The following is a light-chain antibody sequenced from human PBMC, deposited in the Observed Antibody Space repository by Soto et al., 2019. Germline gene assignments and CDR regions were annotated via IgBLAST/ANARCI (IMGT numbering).Light chain of an antibody. J-gene: IGLJ2*01. CDR2: DVS. Sequence: QSALTRPRSVSGSPGQSVTISCTRTSSDVGSYNYISWYQQHPGKAPKIIMYDSDVSQRPSGVPDRFSGSKSGSTASLTIPRLHAQAETNYSCCSYADTYVVFGGGTKVTVL. CDR1: SSDVGSYNY. CDR3: CSYADTYVV. V-gene: IGLV2-11*01.